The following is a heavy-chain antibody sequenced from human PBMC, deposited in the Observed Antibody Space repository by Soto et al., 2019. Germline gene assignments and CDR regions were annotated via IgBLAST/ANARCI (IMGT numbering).Heavy chain of an antibody. V-gene: IGHV4-39*07. CDR1: GGSISSSSYY. D-gene: IGHD3-10*02. CDR2: IYYSGST. Sequence: SETLSLTCTVSGGSISSSSYYWCWIRQPPGKGLEWIGSIYYSGSTYYNPSLKSRVTISADTSRNQFSLSLSSLTAADTAVYYCARVDHRGYFSVLTDFWGQGILVTVSS. CDR3: ARVDHRGYFSVLTDF. J-gene: IGHJ4*02.